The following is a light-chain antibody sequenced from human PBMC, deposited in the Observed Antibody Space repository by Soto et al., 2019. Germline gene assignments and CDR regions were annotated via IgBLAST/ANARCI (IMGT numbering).Light chain of an antibody. V-gene: IGKV3-15*01. CDR1: QNILSN. CDR3: QQYSTYST. CDR2: GAS. Sequence: EILTTHSSATLSVYPGETATLSCSASQNILSNLAWYQQKPGQAPRLLIDGASTRATSIPASFSGSGSGTVFTLTISSLQPDDVATYCCQQYSTYSTFGQGTRVEIK. J-gene: IGKJ5*01.